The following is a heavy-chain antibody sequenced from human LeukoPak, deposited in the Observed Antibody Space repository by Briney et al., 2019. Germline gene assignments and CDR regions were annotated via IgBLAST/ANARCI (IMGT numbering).Heavy chain of an antibody. Sequence: ASAKVSCKASGYTFTSYYMHWVRQAPGQGLEWMGIINPSGGRTSYAQKFQGRVTMTRDKSTSKVYMELSSLRSEDTAVYYCARDSRAGPGNYFDYWGQGTLVTVSS. J-gene: IGHJ4*02. V-gene: IGHV1-46*01. CDR3: ARDSRAGPGNYFDY. CDR1: GYTFTSYY. CDR2: INPSGGRT.